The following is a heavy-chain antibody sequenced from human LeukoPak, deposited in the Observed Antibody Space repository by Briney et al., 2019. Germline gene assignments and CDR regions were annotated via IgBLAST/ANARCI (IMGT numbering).Heavy chain of an antibody. CDR2: INADGSST. CDR3: ARGRGGDRVL. Sequence: GGSLRLSCTASGFIFSNNWMHWVRQAPGKGLVWVSRINADGSSTTYADSVKGRFTISRDNAKNTVYLQMNSLRAEDTAVYYCARGRGGDRVLWGRGTLVTVSS. CDR1: GFIFSNNW. V-gene: IGHV3-74*01. J-gene: IGHJ2*01. D-gene: IGHD3-16*01.